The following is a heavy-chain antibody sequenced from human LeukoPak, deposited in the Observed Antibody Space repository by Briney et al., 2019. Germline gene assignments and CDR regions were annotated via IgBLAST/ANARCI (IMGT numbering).Heavy chain of an antibody. CDR3: ARHPRGGSSRNFDY. CDR1: GGSISSSSYY. J-gene: IGHJ4*02. Sequence: PSETLSLTCTVSGGSISSSSYYWGWIRQPPGKGLEWIGSIYYSGSTYYNPSLKSRVTISVDTSKNQFSLKQSSVTAADTAVYYCARHPRGGSSRNFDYWGQGTLVTVSS. CDR2: IYYSGST. D-gene: IGHD2-15*01. V-gene: IGHV4-39*01.